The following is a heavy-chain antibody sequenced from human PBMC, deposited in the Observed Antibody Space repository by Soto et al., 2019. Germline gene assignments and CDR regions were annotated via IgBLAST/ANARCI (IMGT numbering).Heavy chain of an antibody. D-gene: IGHD4-17*01. V-gene: IGHV4-39*01. CDR3: ARHPDYGGNYSYYGMDV. Sequence: QLQLQESGPGLVKPSETLSLTCTSSGDSISDSSFYWAWIRQPPGKGLEWIGSIYYKGYTKYNPSLESRVTITVDTSRNQFSLRLSSVTAADTAVYFCARHPDYGGNYSYYGMDVWGPGTTVIVSS. J-gene: IGHJ6*02. CDR1: GDSISDSSFY. CDR2: IYYKGYT.